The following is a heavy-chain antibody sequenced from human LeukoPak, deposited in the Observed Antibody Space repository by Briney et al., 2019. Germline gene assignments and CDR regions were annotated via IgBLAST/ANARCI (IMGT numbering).Heavy chain of an antibody. Sequence: SETLSLTCAVYGGSFTAYYWNWIRQPPGKGLQWIGEINHSGSTNYIPSLKSRVTISVDTSKNQFSLKLSSVTAADTAAYYCASTSAMVYFDYWGQGTLVTVSS. CDR2: INHSGST. V-gene: IGHV4-34*01. CDR3: ASTSAMVYFDY. J-gene: IGHJ4*02. D-gene: IGHD5-18*01. CDR1: GGSFTAYY.